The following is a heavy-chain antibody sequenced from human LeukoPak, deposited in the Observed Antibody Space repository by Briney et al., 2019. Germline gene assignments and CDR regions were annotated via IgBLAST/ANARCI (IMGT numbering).Heavy chain of an antibody. J-gene: IGHJ4*02. Sequence: GGSLRLSCAASGFTFSSYGMHWVRQAPGKGLEWVAVISNDGSNKYYADSVKGRFTISRDNCKNTLYLQMNRLRAEDTAVYCCAKEGEYYYDSSGTGHFDYGGQGTLVTVSS. D-gene: IGHD3-22*01. CDR3: AKEGEYYYDSSGTGHFDY. CDR2: ISNDGSNK. V-gene: IGHV3-30*18. CDR1: GFTFSSYG.